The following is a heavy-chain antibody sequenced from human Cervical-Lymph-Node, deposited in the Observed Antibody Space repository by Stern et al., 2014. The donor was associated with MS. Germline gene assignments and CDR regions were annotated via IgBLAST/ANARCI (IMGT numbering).Heavy chain of an antibody. CDR1: GFSLSTSGVG. CDR3: AHRTPDSSGYYYHYFDY. Sequence: QVTLRESGPTLVKPTQTLTLTCTFSGFSLSTSGVGVGWIRQPPGKALEWLALIYWDDDKRYSPSLKSRLTITKDTSKNQVVLTMTNMDPVDTATHYCAHRTPDSSGYYYHYFDYWGQGTLVTVSS. CDR2: IYWDDDK. J-gene: IGHJ4*02. V-gene: IGHV2-5*02. D-gene: IGHD3-22*01.